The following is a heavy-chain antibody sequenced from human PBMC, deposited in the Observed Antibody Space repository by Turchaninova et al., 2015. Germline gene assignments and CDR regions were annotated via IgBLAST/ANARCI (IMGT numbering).Heavy chain of an antibody. J-gene: IGHJ4*02. V-gene: IGHV2-5*02. CDR3: AHRPGITGTYYFDY. CDR2: SYWDDDK. D-gene: IGHD1-7*01. Sequence: QITLRESGPTLVKPTQTLTLTCTFSGFSLSTTDVAVAWIRQPPGKALEWLALSYWDDDKRYSQSLNCMLTITKDTSKNQVVLTLTSMGPVDTGTYYCAHRPGITGTYYFDYWGQGTLVTVSS. CDR1: GFSLSTTDVA.